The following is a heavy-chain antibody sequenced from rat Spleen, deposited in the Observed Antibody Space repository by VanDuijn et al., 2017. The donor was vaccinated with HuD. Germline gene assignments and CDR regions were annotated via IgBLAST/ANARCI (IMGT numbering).Heavy chain of an antibody. V-gene: IGHV5S10*01. J-gene: IGHJ2*01. CDR1: GFTFSDYT. CDR3: AVAGYGY. Sequence: EVQLVESGGGLVQPGRSLKLSCAASGFTFSDYTMAWVRQAPKKGLEWVATIIYDGSRTYYPDSVKGRFTISRDNAENTVYLQMNSLRSEDKATYYCAVAGYGYWGQGVMVTVSS. D-gene: IGHD2-2*01. CDR2: IIYDGSRT.